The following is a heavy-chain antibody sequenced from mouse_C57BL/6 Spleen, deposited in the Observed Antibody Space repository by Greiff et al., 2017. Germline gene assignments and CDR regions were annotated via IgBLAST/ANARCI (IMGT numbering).Heavy chain of an antibody. J-gene: IGHJ3*01. D-gene: IGHD1-1*01. V-gene: IGHV1-26*01. CDR1: GYTFTDYY. CDR2: INPNNGGT. Sequence: EVQLQQSGPELVKPGASVKISCKASGYTFTDYYMNWVKQSHGKSLEWIGDINPNNGGTSYNQKFKGKATLTVDKSSSTAYMELRSLTSEDSAVYYCARDYGSSTPFFAYWGQGTLVTVSA. CDR3: ARDYGSSTPFFAY.